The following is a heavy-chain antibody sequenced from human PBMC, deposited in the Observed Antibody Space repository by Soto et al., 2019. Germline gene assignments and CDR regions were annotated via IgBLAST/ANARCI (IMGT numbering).Heavy chain of an antibody. V-gene: IGHV3-23*01. D-gene: IGHD6-13*01. J-gene: IGHJ4*02. Sequence: EVQLLESGGGLVQPGGSLRLSCAASGFTFSSYAMSWVRQAPGKGLEWVSGISGSGVSTYYADSVKGRFTISRDNSKNPLWLQMNTLRVEDTAIYYCAKDQRSGIASSGPFDSWGQGALVTVSS. CDR2: ISGSGVST. CDR3: AKDQRSGIASSGPFDS. CDR1: GFTFSSYA.